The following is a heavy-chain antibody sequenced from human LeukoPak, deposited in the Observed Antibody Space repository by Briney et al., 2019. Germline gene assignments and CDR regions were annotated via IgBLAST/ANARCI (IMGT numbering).Heavy chain of an antibody. CDR2: INDGGGST. D-gene: IGHD5-12*01. Sequence: GGSLKLSCAASGFTFNNHAMSWVRQAPGKGLEWVSAINDGGGSTYYADSEKGRFTISRDNSRNTLYLQMNSLRAEDTAIYYCAKEGWLYRYFDYWGQGALVTVSS. CDR1: GFTFNNHA. CDR3: AKEGWLYRYFDY. J-gene: IGHJ4*02. V-gene: IGHV3-23*01.